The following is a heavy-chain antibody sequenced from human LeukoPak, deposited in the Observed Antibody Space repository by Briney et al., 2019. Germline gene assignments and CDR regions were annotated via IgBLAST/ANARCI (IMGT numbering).Heavy chain of an antibody. Sequence: GRSLRLSCAASGFTFSSYGMHWVRQAPGKGLEWVAVISYDGSNKYYADSVKGRFTISRDNAKNTLYLQMDSLRAEDTAVYYCIRDLNWNYGDYWGQGTLVTVSS. CDR2: ISYDGSNK. V-gene: IGHV3-30*03. CDR1: GFTFSSYG. J-gene: IGHJ4*02. D-gene: IGHD1-7*01. CDR3: IRDLNWNYGDY.